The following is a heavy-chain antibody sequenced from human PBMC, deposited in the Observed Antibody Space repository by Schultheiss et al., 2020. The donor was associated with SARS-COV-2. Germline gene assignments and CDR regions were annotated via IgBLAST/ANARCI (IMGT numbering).Heavy chain of an antibody. CDR1: GFTVSSNY. CDR2: MSGRDGFT. CDR3: AKAFYITFPDY. V-gene: IGHV3-23*01. D-gene: IGHD1-14*01. J-gene: IGHJ4*02. Sequence: GGSLRLSCAASGFTVSSNYMSWVRQAPGKGLEWVSTMSGRDGFTYYADSVKGRFTVSRDNSKNTLYLQMNSLRAEDTALYYCAKAFYITFPDYWGQGTLVTVSS.